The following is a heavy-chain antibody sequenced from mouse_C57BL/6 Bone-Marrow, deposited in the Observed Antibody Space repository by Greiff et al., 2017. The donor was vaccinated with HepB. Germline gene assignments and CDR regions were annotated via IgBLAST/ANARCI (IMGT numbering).Heavy chain of an antibody. CDR1: GYTFTSYT. CDR3: ARSGDYDAGFAY. Sequence: VQRVESGAELARPGASVKMSCKASGYTFTSYTMHWVKQRPGQGLEWIGYINPSSGYTKYNQKFKDKATLTADKSSSTAYMQLSSLTSEDSAVYYCARSGDYDAGFAYWGQGTLVTVSA. V-gene: IGHV1-4*01. CDR2: INPSSGYT. D-gene: IGHD2-4*01. J-gene: IGHJ3*01.